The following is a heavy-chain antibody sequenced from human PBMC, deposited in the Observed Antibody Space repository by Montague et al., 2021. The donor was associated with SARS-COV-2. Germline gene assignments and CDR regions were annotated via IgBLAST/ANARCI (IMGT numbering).Heavy chain of an antibody. CDR1: GFTFSSYG. CDR3: AKEIIEVAADWYFDL. CDR2: IWYDGSNK. V-gene: IGHV3-33*06. D-gene: IGHD6-19*01. Sequence: SLRLSFSASGFTFSSYGMHWVRQAPGKGLEWVAVIWYDGSNKYYADSVKGRFTISRDNSMNTLYLQMNSLRAEDTAVYYCAKEIIEVAADWYFDLWGRGTLVTVSS. J-gene: IGHJ2*01.